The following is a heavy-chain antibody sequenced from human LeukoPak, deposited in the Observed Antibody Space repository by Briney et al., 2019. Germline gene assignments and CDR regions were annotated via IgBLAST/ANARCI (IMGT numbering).Heavy chain of an antibody. CDR1: RFINSNYA. CDR3: VKDLYKGDSASWYFFHY. D-gene: IGHD6-13*01. V-gene: IGHV3-64D*06. CDR2: ISANGGST. J-gene: IGHJ4*02. Sequence: GGSLRLSCSASRFINSNYAMHWVRQAPGKGLEYVSAISANGGSTYYADSVKGRFTISRDTSKNTLYLQMSSLRAEDTAMYHCVKDLYKGDSASWYFFHYWGQGTLVTVSS.